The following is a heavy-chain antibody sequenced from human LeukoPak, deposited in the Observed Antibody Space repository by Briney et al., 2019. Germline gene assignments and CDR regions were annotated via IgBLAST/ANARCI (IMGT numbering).Heavy chain of an antibody. J-gene: IGHJ6*02. Sequence: SQTLSLTCVISGDSVSSNSAAWNWIRQSPSRGLEWLGRTYYRSEWFHDYAVSVKSRMIINPDTPKNQFSLQLNSVTPEDTAIYYCVGGGTSVAGMDVWGQGTTVTVSS. V-gene: IGHV6-1*01. D-gene: IGHD1-1*01. CDR1: GDSVSSNSAA. CDR3: VGGGTSVAGMDV. CDR2: TYYRSEWFH.